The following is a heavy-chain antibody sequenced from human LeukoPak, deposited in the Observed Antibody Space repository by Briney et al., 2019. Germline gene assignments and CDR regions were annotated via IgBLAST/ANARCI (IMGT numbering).Heavy chain of an antibody. CDR1: GGSISSSSYY. CDR2: IYYSGST. Sequence: SETLSLTCTVSGGSISSSSYYWGWIRQPPGKGLEWIGSIYYSGSTYYNPSLKSRVTISVDTSKNQFSLKLSSVTAADTAVYYCAKGGYYYGSGSYYTPSAIDYWGQGTLVIVSS. J-gene: IGHJ4*02. V-gene: IGHV4-39*07. D-gene: IGHD3-10*01. CDR3: AKGGYYYGSGSYYTPSAIDY.